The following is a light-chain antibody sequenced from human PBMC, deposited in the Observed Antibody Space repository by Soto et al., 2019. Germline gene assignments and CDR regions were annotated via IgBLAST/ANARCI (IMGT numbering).Light chain of an antibody. V-gene: IGLV2-14*01. CDR3: RSYTSSSTLDV. CDR2: DVS. Sequence: QSALTQPASVSGSPGQSITISCTGTSSDVGGYNYVSWYQQHPGKAPKLMIYDVSNRPSGVSNRSSGSKSGNTASLTISGLQAEDEADYYCRSYTSSSTLDVFGTGTKVTVL. CDR1: SSDVGGYNY. J-gene: IGLJ1*01.